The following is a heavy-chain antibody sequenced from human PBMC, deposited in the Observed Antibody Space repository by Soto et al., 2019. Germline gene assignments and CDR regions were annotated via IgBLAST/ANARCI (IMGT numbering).Heavy chain of an antibody. CDR1: GFTFSSYG. D-gene: IGHD3-22*01. Sequence: QVQLVESGGGVVQPGRSLRLSCAASGFTFSSYGIHWVRQAPGKGLEWVAVIWYDGSNKYYADSVKGRFTISRDNSKNTLNLQMNSLRAEDTAVYYCARDLGVIVAPSGMDVWGQGTTVTVSS. CDR3: ARDLGVIVAPSGMDV. J-gene: IGHJ6*02. V-gene: IGHV3-33*01. CDR2: IWYDGSNK.